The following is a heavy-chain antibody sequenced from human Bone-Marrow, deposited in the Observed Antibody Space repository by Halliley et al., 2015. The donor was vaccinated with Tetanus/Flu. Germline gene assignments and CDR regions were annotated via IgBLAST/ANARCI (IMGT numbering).Heavy chain of an antibody. CDR3: AGMLHDDRPRDYFDL. J-gene: IGHJ2*01. V-gene: IGHV6-1*01. D-gene: IGHD2-8*01. Sequence: LVKPTQTLSLTCTISGDSVSRNSDAWNWIRQSPSRGLEWLGRTYYRSKWYNDYAVSVRSRITINADISKNQFSLRLSSVTAADTAVYYCAGMLHDDRPRDYFDLWGRGTLVAVSS. CDR1: GDSVSRNSDA. CDR2: TYYRSKWYN.